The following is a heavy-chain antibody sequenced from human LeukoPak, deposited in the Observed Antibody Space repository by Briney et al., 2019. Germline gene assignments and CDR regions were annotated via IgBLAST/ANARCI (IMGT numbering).Heavy chain of an antibody. Sequence: SDPLSLTCAVCGGFFCGYYWLGIRQPRGRAVEGIRAINHSRSTNYNPSLRRRVTISVDSSKNQFSLKLSSVAAADTAVYYCARGGSGSYYWFDPWGQGTLVTVSS. D-gene: IGHD1-26*01. CDR1: GGFFCGYY. J-gene: IGHJ5*02. CDR3: ARGGSGSYYWFDP. V-gene: IGHV4-34*01. CDR2: INHSRST.